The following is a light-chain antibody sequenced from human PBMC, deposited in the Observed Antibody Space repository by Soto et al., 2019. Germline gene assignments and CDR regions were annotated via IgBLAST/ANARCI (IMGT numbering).Light chain of an antibody. J-gene: IGKJ5*01. V-gene: IGKV1-33*01. Sequence: DIQMTQSPSSLSASVGDRVTITCQASQNINNYLNWYQQKPGRAPKLLIYDASNLQAGVPSRFRGSGSGTDFTFTISRLQPEDIATYYCQRYENLPTFGQGTRLEIK. CDR2: DAS. CDR1: QNINNY. CDR3: QRYENLPT.